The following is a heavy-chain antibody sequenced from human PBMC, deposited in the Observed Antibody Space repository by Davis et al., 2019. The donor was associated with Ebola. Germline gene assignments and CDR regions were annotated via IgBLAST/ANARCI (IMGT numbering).Heavy chain of an antibody. J-gene: IGHJ4*02. Sequence: MPSETLSLTCTVSGGSISSGGYYWSWIRQHPGKGLEWIGYIYYSGSTYYNPSLKSRVTISVDTSKNQFSLKLSSVTAADTAVYYCVTENWYRFESWGQGTVVTVSS. CDR3: VTENWYRFES. V-gene: IGHV4-31*03. D-gene: IGHD1/OR15-1a*01. CDR2: IYYSGST. CDR1: GGSISSGGYY.